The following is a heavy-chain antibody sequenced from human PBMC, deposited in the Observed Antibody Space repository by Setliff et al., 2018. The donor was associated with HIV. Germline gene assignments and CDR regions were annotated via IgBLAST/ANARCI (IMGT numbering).Heavy chain of an antibody. CDR2: IYHSGST. J-gene: IGHJ6*02. Sequence: SETLSLTCTVSGGSISSDAYYWGWIRQPPGKGLEWIGTIYHSGSTYYNPSLKSRVTISVDTSKNQFSLKLSSVTAADTAVYYCARRPAGAVAGGYGMDVWGQGTTVTV. D-gene: IGHD6-19*01. V-gene: IGHV4-39*07. CDR3: ARRPAGAVAGGYGMDV. CDR1: GGSISSDAYY.